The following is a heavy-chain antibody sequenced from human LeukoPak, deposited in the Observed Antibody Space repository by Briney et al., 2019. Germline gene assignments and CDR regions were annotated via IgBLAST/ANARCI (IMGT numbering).Heavy chain of an antibody. CDR3: ARVGVGGSQDEIDY. Sequence: SETLSLTCAVSGDSISRSDWWTWVRQPPGKGLEWIGEIYHSGTTNYNPSLKSRVTISVDKSKNQFSLKLSSVTAADTAVYYCARVGVGGSQDEIDYWGQGTLVTVSS. J-gene: IGHJ4*02. CDR1: GDSISRSDW. V-gene: IGHV4-4*02. D-gene: IGHD1-26*01. CDR2: IYHSGTT.